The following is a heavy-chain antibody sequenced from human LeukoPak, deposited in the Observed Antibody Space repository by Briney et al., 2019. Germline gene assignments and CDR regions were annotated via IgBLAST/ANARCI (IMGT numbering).Heavy chain of an antibody. J-gene: IGHJ4*02. V-gene: IGHV4-34*01. Sequence: SETLSLTCAVYGVSFSGYYWSWIRQPPGKGLEWIGEINHSGSTNYNPSLKSRVTISVDTSKNQFSLKLSSVTAADTAVYYCARREVVGDYWGQGTLVTVSS. CDR2: INHSGST. CDR3: ARREVVGDY. D-gene: IGHD3-22*01. CDR1: GVSFSGYY.